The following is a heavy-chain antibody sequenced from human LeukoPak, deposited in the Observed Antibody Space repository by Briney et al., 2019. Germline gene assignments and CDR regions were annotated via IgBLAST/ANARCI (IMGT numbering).Heavy chain of an antibody. CDR1: GYTFTSYG. J-gene: IGHJ4*02. Sequence: ASVKVSCKASGYTFTSYGISWVRQAPGQGLEWMGWISAYNGKTNYAQRFQGRVTMTRDTSISTAYMELSSLRSEDTAVYYCARVWGAIDYWGLGTLVTVSS. CDR2: ISAYNGKT. CDR3: ARVWGAIDY. D-gene: IGHD1-26*01. V-gene: IGHV1-18*01.